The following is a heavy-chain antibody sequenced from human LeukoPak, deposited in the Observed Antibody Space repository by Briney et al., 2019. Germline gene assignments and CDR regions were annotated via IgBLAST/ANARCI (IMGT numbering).Heavy chain of an antibody. V-gene: IGHV4-39*01. J-gene: IGHJ4*02. D-gene: IGHD6-13*01. CDR3: ARETQGRSSWY. CDR2: IYYSGTT. CDR1: GGSISSGGYY. Sequence: PSETLSLTCTVSGGSISSGGYYWGWTRQPPGEALEWIGSIYYSGTTYYKPSLKSRVTISVDTSKNQFSLRLSSVTAADTAVYYCARETQGRSSWYGGRGPLVIVPS.